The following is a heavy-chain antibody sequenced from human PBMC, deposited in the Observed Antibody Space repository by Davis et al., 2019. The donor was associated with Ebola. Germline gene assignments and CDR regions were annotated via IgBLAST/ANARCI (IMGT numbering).Heavy chain of an antibody. CDR2: VSSNGAYK. CDR3: AREDVGSYDCWSWKPQPHAFDF. D-gene: IGHD3-3*01. J-gene: IGHJ3*01. V-gene: IGHV3-21*06. CDR1: GFFFGNYF. Sequence: PGGSLRLSCEASGFFFGNYFINWVRQAPGKGLEWVSCVSSNGAYKGYAETLKGRFTISRDNAKNLVYLQINDLRAEDTAVYYCAREDVGSYDCWSWKPQPHAFDFWGQGTMVAVSS.